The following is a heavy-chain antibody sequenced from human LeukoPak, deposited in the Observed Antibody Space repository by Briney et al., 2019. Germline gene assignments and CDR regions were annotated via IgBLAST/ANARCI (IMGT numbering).Heavy chain of an antibody. V-gene: IGHV3-30-3*01. J-gene: IGHJ4*02. Sequence: PGRSLRLSCAASGFTFSSYAMHWVRQAPGKGLEWVAVISYDGSNKYYADSAKGRFTISRDNSKNTLYLQMNSLRAEDTAVYYCARATSNYYDSSGYYYWGQGTLVTVSS. CDR3: ARATSNYYDSSGYYY. CDR1: GFTFSSYA. CDR2: ISYDGSNK. D-gene: IGHD3-22*01.